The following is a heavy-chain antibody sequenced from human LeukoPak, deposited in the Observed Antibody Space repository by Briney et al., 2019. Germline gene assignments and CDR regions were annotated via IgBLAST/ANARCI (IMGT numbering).Heavy chain of an antibody. J-gene: IGHJ4*02. CDR1: GFIFNTYS. CDR3: ARSLFDGLVRD. V-gene: IGHV3-48*04. D-gene: IGHD1-26*01. Sequence: GGSLRLSCAASGFIFNTYSMNWVRQAPGKGLEWVSYITRNSNTIYYADSVKGRFTISRDNAKNSLYLQMNSLRAEDTAVYYCARSLFDGLVRDWGQGTLVTVSS. CDR2: ITRNSNTI.